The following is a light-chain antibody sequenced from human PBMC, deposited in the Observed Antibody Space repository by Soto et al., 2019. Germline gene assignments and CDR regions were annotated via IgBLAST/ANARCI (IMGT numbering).Light chain of an antibody. Sequence: QSVLTQPPSVSEAPRQRVTISCSGSSSNIGNNAVNWYQQLPGKAPKLLIYSDDLLPSGVSDRFSGSKSGTSASLAISGLQSEDEANYDCAAWDDSLNGPVFGGGTKLTVL. V-gene: IGLV1-36*01. CDR3: AAWDDSLNGPV. CDR1: SSNIGNNA. CDR2: SDD. J-gene: IGLJ2*01.